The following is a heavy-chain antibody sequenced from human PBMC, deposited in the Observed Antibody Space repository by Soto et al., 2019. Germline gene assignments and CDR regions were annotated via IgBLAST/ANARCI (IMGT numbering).Heavy chain of an antibody. CDR1: GFTFSSYA. J-gene: IGHJ4*02. Sequence: PGGSLRLSCAASGFTFSSYAMHWVRQAPGKGLEWVAVISYDGSNKYYADSVKGRFTISRDNSKNTLYLQMNSLRAEDTAVYYCARDNRNYVWGSYRSNLDYWGQGTLVTVS. CDR3: ARDNRNYVWGSYRSNLDY. CDR2: ISYDGSNK. V-gene: IGHV3-30-3*01. D-gene: IGHD3-16*02.